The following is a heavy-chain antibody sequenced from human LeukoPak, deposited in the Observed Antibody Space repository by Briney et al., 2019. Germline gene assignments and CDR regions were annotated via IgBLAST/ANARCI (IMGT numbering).Heavy chain of an antibody. CDR3: ARDPPRCSGGSCYARSSGDY. CDR2: ISAYNDNT. Sequence: ASVKVSCKASGYTFTSYGISWVRQAPGQGLEWMGWISAYNDNTDYAQKLQGRVTMTTDTSTGTACMELRSLRSDDTAVYYCARDPPRCSGGSCYARSSGDYWGQGTLVTVSS. CDR1: GYTFTSYG. D-gene: IGHD2-15*01. V-gene: IGHV1-18*01. J-gene: IGHJ4*02.